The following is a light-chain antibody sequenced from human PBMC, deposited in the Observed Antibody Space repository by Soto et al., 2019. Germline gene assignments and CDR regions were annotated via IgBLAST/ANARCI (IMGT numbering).Light chain of an antibody. J-gene: IGKJ1*01. CDR1: QGISVW. CDR2: KAS. CDR3: QQYNNWPPWT. V-gene: IGKV1-5*03. Sequence: IKMTQSPSTLSATVGDRVTITCRASQGISVWLAWYQQKAGKAPNLLIYKASRLESGVPSRFSGSGSETEFTLTISGLQPGDFAVYYCQQYNNWPPWTFGQRTKVDI.